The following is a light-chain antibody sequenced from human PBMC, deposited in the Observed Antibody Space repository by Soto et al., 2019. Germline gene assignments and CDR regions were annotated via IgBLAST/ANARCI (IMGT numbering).Light chain of an antibody. V-gene: IGKV1-39*01. Sequence: DIHMTQSPSSLSASVGHIFTITCRASQSIRRYLNWYQQKPGKAPKLLIYAASSLQSGVPSRFSGSGSGTDFTVTISSLQTEDFAVYYCQQRSSWTATFGPGTKVDIK. CDR1: QSIRRY. CDR2: AAS. CDR3: QQRSSWTAT. J-gene: IGKJ3*01.